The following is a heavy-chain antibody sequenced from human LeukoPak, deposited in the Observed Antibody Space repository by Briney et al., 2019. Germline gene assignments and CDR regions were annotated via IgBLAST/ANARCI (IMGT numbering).Heavy chain of an antibody. CDR1: GYTFTGYY. V-gene: IGHV1-2*02. CDR2: INPNSGGT. D-gene: IGHD2-15*01. J-gene: IGHJ6*03. Sequence: GASVKVSCKASGYTFTGYYMHWVRQAPGQGLEWMGRINPNSGGTNYVQKFQGRVTMTRDTSISTAYMELSRLRSDDTAVYYCARSQGHRLLNYYSYYMDVWGKGTTVTVSS. CDR3: ARSQGHRLLNYYSYYMDV.